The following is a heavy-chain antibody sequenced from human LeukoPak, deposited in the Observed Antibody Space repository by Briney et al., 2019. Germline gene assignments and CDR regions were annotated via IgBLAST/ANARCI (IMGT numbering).Heavy chain of an antibody. D-gene: IGHD6-19*01. J-gene: IGHJ4*02. CDR2: INAGNGNI. CDR1: GYTFNRYG. Sequence: ASVKVSCKASGYTFNRYGMHWVRQAPGQRLEWMGWINAGNGNIKYSQKFQGRVTMTRDTSISTAYMELSRLRSDDTAVYYCARDSGSGSDYWGQGTLVTVSS. V-gene: IGHV1-3*01. CDR3: ARDSGSGSDY.